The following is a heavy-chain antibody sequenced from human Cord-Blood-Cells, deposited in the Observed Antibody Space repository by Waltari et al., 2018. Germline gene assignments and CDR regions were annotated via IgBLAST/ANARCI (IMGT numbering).Heavy chain of an antibody. D-gene: IGHD4-17*01. J-gene: IGHJ4*02. V-gene: IGHV3-30*02. CDR3: AKDLDYGGNFDY. Sequence: VQLLESGGGVLQLGWPLSLSRSGPGCTFTAHGRLRVRQAPGKGLEWLAFIRYDGSNKYYADSVKGRFTISRDNSKNTLYLQMNSLRAEDTAVYYCAKDLDYGGNFDYWGQGTLVTVSS. CDR1: GCTFTAHG. CDR2: IRYDGSNK.